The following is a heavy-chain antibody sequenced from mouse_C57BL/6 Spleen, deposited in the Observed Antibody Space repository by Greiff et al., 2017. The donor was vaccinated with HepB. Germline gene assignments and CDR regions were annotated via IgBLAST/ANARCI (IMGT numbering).Heavy chain of an antibody. CDR2: IYPGDGDT. Sequence: VQLQQSGPELVKPGASVKISCKASGYAFSSSWMNWVKQRPGKGLEWIGRIYPGDGDTNYNGKFKGKATLTADKSSSTAYMQLSSLTSEDSAVYFCARGTTVGAPGAMDYWGQGTSVTVSS. J-gene: IGHJ4*01. CDR3: ARGTTVGAPGAMDY. V-gene: IGHV1-82*01. CDR1: GYAFSSSW. D-gene: IGHD1-1*01.